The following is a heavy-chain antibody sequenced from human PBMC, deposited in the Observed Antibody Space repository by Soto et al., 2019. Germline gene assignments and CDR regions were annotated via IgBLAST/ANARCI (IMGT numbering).Heavy chain of an antibody. Sequence: PSETLSLTCTVSGGSITRGGYYWSWIRQPPGKGLEWIGYIYYSGSTNYNPSLKSRVTISVDTSKNQFSLKLSSVTAADTAVYYCARKIVVTEALNWFDPWGQGTLVTVSS. CDR2: IYYSGST. V-gene: IGHV4-61*08. CDR1: GGSITRGGYY. J-gene: IGHJ5*02. D-gene: IGHD2-21*02. CDR3: ARKIVVTEALNWFDP.